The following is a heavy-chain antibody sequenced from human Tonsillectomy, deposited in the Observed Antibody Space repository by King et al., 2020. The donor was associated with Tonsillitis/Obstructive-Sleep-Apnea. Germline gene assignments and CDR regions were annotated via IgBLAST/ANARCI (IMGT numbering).Heavy chain of an antibody. CDR1: GGTFSSYA. V-gene: IGHV1-69*01. CDR2: IIPIFGTA. CDR3: ARDYSNLRQRSNWFDP. Sequence: VQLVESGAEVKKPGSSVTVSCTASGGTFSSYAISWVRQAPGQGLEWMGGIIPIFGTANYAQKFQGRVTITADESTSTAYMELSSLRSEDTAVYYCARDYSNLRQRSNWFDPWGQGTLVTVSS. J-gene: IGHJ5*02. D-gene: IGHD4-11*01.